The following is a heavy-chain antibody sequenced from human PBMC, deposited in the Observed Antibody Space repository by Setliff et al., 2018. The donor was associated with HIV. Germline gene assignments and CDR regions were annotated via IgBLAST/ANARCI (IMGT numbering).Heavy chain of an antibody. J-gene: IGHJ4*02. CDR1: GGSFSGFY. Sequence: SETLSLTCAVYGGSFSGFYWSWIRQPPGKGLEWIGEINHSGSTTYNPSLKSRVTISVDTSKNHFSLKLSSVTAADTAVYYCANFLPDTAAAGPRFDYWGQGTLVTV. CDR2: INHSGST. V-gene: IGHV4-34*01. CDR3: ANFLPDTAAAGPRFDY. D-gene: IGHD6-13*01.